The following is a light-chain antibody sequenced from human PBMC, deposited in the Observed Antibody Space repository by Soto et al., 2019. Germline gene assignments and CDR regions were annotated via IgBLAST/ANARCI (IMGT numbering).Light chain of an antibody. CDR3: QQYGSSLRT. J-gene: IGKJ1*01. CDR1: QSVGSSY. Sequence: EIVLTQSPGTLSLSLGERATLSCRASQSVGSSYLAWYQQKPGQAPRLLIYGASSRATGIPDRFSGSGSGTDFTLTISRLEPEDFAVYYCQQYGSSLRTLGQGTKVDIK. V-gene: IGKV3-20*01. CDR2: GAS.